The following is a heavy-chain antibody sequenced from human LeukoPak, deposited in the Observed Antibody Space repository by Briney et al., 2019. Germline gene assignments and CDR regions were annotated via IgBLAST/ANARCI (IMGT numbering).Heavy chain of an antibody. CDR3: ARETMVVAARPRLDP. V-gene: IGHV1-69*05. Sequence: SVKVSCKASGGTFSSYAISWVRQAPGQGLKWMGGIIPIFGTANYAQKFQGRVTITTDESTSTAYMELCSLRSEDTAVYYCARETMVVAARPRLDPWGQGTLVTVSS. CDR1: GGTFSSYA. D-gene: IGHD2-15*01. J-gene: IGHJ5*02. CDR2: IIPIFGTA.